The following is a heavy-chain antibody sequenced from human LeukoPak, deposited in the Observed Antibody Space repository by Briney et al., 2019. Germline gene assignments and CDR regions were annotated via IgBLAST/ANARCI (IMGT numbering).Heavy chain of an antibody. CDR2: ISTSSSYI. D-gene: IGHD2-21*02. J-gene: IGHJ4*02. CDR3: ERPCGGDCYLSDY. V-gene: IGHV3-21*01. Sequence: GGSLRLSCAASGFTFSSYSMNWVRQAPGKGLEWVSSISTSSSYIYYADSVKGRFTISRDNAKNSLYLQMNSLRAEDTAVYYCERPCGGDCYLSDYWGQGTLVTVSS. CDR1: GFTFSSYS.